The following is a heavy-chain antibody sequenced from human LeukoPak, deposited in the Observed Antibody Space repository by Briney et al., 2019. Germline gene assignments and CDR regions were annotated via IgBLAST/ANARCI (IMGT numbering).Heavy chain of an antibody. CDR1: GYTFTSYG. CDR2: ISAYNGNT. D-gene: IGHD3-22*01. J-gene: IGHJ4*02. CDR3: ARVFKGYYDSSGYSIFDY. V-gene: IGHV1-18*01. Sequence: ASVKVSCKASGYTFTSYGISWVRQAPGQGLEWMGWISAYNGNTNYAQKLQGRVTMTTDTSTSTAYMELRSLRSDDTAVYYCARVFKGYYDSSGYSIFDYWGQGTLVTVSS.